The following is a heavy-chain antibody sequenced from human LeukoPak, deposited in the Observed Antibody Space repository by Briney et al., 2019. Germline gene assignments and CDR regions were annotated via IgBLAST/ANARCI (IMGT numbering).Heavy chain of an antibody. Sequence: KASHTLSLTCTVSGGSISSGDYYWSWIRQPPMKCLEWIGYIYYSVSTYYNPSLKSRATISVDTSKNQFSLKLSSVTAADMAVYYCARALRIAVAGNADPFDYWGQGTLVTVSS. CDR1: GGSISSGDYY. J-gene: IGHJ4*02. CDR2: IYYSVST. CDR3: ARALRIAVAGNADPFDY. D-gene: IGHD6-19*01. V-gene: IGHV4-30-4*08.